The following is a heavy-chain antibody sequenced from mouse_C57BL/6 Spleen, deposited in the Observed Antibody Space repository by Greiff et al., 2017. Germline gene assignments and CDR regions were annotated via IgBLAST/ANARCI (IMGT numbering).Heavy chain of an antibody. CDR2: ISSGGSYT. J-gene: IGHJ2*01. Sequence: EVQRVESGGDLVKPGGSLKLSCAASGFTFSSYGMSWVRQTPDKRLEWVATISSGGSYTYYPDSVKGRFAISRDSAKNTLYLQMSSLKSEDTAMYYCAKQDTTVVATVDYWGQGTTLTVSS. D-gene: IGHD1-1*01. V-gene: IGHV5-6*01. CDR3: AKQDTTVVATVDY. CDR1: GFTFSSYG.